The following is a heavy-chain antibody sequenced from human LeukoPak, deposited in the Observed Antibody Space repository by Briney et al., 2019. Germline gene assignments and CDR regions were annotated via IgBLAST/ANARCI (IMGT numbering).Heavy chain of an antibody. CDR3: ARLSAVLNWFDP. V-gene: IGHV4-4*09. J-gene: IGHJ5*02. D-gene: IGHD3-10*01. Sequence: PSETLSLTCTVSGGSIRSYYWSWIRQPPGKGLEWIGYIYTSGSTNYNPSLKSRVTISVDTSKNQFSLKLSSVTAADTAVYYCARLSAVLNWFDPWGQGTLVTVSS. CDR1: GGSIRSYY. CDR2: IYTSGST.